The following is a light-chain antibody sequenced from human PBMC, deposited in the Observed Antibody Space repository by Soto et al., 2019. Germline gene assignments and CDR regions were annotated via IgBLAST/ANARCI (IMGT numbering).Light chain of an antibody. CDR1: QSVSSN. V-gene: IGKV3-15*01. Sequence: EIVLTQSPGTLSLSPGERATLSCRASQSVSSNLAWYPQKPGQAPRLLIHGASTRATGIPARFSGSGSGTEFTLTISSLQSEDFAVYYCQQYNKWPPVTFGGGTKVDIK. CDR3: QQYNKWPPVT. CDR2: GAS. J-gene: IGKJ4*01.